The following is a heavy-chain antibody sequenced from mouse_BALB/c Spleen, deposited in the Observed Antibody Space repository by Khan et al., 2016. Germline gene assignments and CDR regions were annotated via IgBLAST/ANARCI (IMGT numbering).Heavy chain of an antibody. CDR2: INSDGSST. Sequence: EVELVESGGGFVQPGGSLELSCAASGCTFTTYAMSWVRQTPDKRLELVATINSDGSSTYYADTVKGRFTISRDNAKNTLYLQMSRLKSEDTAMYYCARVRHTMDYWGRGTSVTVSS. J-gene: IGHJ4*01. CDR1: GCTFTTYA. V-gene: IGHV5-6-3*01. CDR3: ARVRHTMDY. D-gene: IGHD2-14*01.